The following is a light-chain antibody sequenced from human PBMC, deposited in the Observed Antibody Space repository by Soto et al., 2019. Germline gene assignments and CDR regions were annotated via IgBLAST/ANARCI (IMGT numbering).Light chain of an antibody. V-gene: IGKV3-15*01. CDR2: RAS. Sequence: EVVMTQSRATLSLSPGERATLSCRASQSVSSLLAWYQQKPGQAPRRLIYRASTRATGISGRFSGSGSGTEFTLTISSLQSEDFAVYYCQQYNEWPITFGQGTRLEI. CDR1: QSVSSL. J-gene: IGKJ5*01. CDR3: QQYNEWPIT.